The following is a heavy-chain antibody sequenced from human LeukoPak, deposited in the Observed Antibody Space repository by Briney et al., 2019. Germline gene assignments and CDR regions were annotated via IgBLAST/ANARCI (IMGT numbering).Heavy chain of an antibody. J-gene: IGHJ3*02. D-gene: IGHD1-7*01. V-gene: IGHV4-31*03. CDR3: ARDLPMIGTSDSFDI. CDR1: GASVSSGNYY. Sequence: SETLSLTCSVSGASVSSGNYYWSWIRHHPGKGLEWIGCTYDSGNSYYNPSLESRVTISVDTAKNQISLKLTSVTAADTAVYYCARDLPMIGTSDSFDIWGQGTMVTVSS. CDR2: TYDSGNS.